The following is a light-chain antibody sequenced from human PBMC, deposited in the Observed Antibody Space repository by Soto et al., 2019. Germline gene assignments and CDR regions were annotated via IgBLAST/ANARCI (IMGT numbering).Light chain of an antibody. CDR1: QSISRN. CDR3: QQSHSTPYT. V-gene: IGKV1-39*01. J-gene: IGKJ2*01. Sequence: DIQLTQSPSSLSPSVGDRITLSCRASQSISRNLNWYQQMPGKAPSLLIYAARDLQSGVPGRFSGSGSGTELNLTISSLQPEDLATYYCQQSHSTPYTFGRGTKLEI. CDR2: AAR.